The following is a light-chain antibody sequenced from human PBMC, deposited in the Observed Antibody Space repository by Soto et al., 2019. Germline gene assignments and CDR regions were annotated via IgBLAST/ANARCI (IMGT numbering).Light chain of an antibody. CDR3: QQRSNWPRT. J-gene: IGKJ1*01. V-gene: IGKV3-15*01. CDR2: GAS. CDR1: QSVSSN. Sequence: EIVMTQSPAILSVSPGERATLSCRASQSVSSNLAWYQQKPGQTPRLLIYGASTRATGIPARFSGSGSGTDFTLTISSLEPEDFAVYYCQQRSNWPRTFGQGTKVDI.